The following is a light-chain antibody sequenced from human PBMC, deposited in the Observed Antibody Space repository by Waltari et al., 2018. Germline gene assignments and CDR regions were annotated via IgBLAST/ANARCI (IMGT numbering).Light chain of an antibody. V-gene: IGKV3-20*01. Sequence: IVLTQSPDTLSLSPGQRATLSCRASPTINNNFLVLYQQKPGQAPRLIIHGAASRATGFPDRFSGSGSGTDFTLTISSLKPEDSAVYYCQQYDGSVLTFGGGTKVEI. CDR1: PTINNNF. J-gene: IGKJ4*01. CDR2: GAA. CDR3: QQYDGSVLT.